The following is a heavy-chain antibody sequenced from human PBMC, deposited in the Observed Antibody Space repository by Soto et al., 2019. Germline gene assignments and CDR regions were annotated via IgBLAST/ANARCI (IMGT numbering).Heavy chain of an antibody. CDR1: GFTFSSYA. Sequence: QVQLVESGGGVVQPGRSLRLSCAASGFTFSSYARHWVRQAPGKGLEWVAVISYDGSNKYYADSVKGRFTISRDNSKNTLYLKMNSLRAEDTAVYYCARDKSPYSSGWHNRHFAYWGQGTLVTVSS. CDR2: ISYDGSNK. V-gene: IGHV3-30-3*01. J-gene: IGHJ4*02. CDR3: ARDKSPYSSGWHNRHFAY. D-gene: IGHD6-19*01.